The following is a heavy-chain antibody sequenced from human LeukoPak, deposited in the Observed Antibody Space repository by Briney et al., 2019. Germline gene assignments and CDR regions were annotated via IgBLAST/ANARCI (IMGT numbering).Heavy chain of an antibody. D-gene: IGHD1-14*01. CDR2: IKPDGSQR. CDR3: ARDTAEGLDY. Sequence: GGSLRLSCVVSRFTFSSHWMTWVRQAPGKGLEWVAHIKPDGSQRNYVNSVKGRFTVSRDNAKNSLYLHMNNLGVDDMAVYYCARDTAEGLDYWGQGTLVTVSP. V-gene: IGHV3-7*01. CDR1: RFTFSSHW. J-gene: IGHJ4*02.